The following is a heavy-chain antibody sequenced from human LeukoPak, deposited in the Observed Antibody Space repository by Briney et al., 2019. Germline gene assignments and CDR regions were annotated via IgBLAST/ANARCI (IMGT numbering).Heavy chain of an antibody. CDR1: GGSISSSSYY. CDR3: ARQNTVTILFDY. D-gene: IGHD4-17*01. J-gene: IGHJ4*02. V-gene: IGHV4-39*01. Sequence: SETLSLTCTVSGGSISSSSYYWGWIRQPPGKGLEWIGNIYYAGGTYYNPSLTSRVTISVDTSKSQFSLKLSSVTAADTAVYYCARQNTVTILFDYWGQGTLVTVSS. CDR2: IYYAGGT.